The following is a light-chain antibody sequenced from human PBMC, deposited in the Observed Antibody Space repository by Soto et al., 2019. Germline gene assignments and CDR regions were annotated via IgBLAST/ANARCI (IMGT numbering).Light chain of an antibody. CDR1: KNISSW. CDR3: QQYNSYSGYT. J-gene: IGKJ2*01. V-gene: IGKV1-5*03. CDR2: KAS. Sequence: DIQMTQSPSTLSASVGERITITCRTRKNISSWLAWYQQKPGKAPKLLIYKASSLESGVPSRFSGSGSGTEFTLTISSLQPDDFATYYCQQYNSYSGYTFGQGTKLEIK.